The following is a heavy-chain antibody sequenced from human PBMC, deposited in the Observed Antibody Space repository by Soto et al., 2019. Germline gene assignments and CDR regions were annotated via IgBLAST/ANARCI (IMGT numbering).Heavy chain of an antibody. D-gene: IGHD3-22*01. CDR3: ATGGPYYYDSSGHFDY. CDR2: FDPEDGET. J-gene: IGHJ4*02. CDR1: GYTLTELS. Sequence: ASVKVSCKVSGYTLTELSMHWVRQAPGKGLEWMGGFDPEDGETIYAQKFQGRVTMTEDTSTDTAYMELSSLRSEDTAVYYCATGGPYYYDSSGHFDYCGQGTLVIVSS. V-gene: IGHV1-24*01.